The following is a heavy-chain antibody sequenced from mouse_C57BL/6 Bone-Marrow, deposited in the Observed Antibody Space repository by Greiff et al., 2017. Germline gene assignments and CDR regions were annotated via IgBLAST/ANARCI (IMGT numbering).Heavy chain of an antibody. D-gene: IGHD1-1*01. CDR2: IYPRSGNT. CDR3: ANYYGSSPYAMDY. J-gene: IGHJ4*01. Sequence: QVHVKQSGAELARPGASVKLSCKASGYTFTSYGISWVKQRTGQGLEWIGEIYPRSGNTYYNEKFKGKATLTADKSSSTAYMELRSLTSEDSAVYFCANYYGSSPYAMDYWGQGTSVTVSS. V-gene: IGHV1-81*01. CDR1: GYTFTSYG.